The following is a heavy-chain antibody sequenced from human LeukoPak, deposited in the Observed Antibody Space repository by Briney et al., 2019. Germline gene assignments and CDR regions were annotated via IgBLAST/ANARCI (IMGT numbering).Heavy chain of an antibody. CDR1: GFTFSSYW. CDR3: ARDGPDSSSSDFDY. CDR2: IKQDGSAK. J-gene: IGHJ4*02. V-gene: IGHV3-7*01. D-gene: IGHD6-6*01. Sequence: GGSLRLSCAASGFTFSSYWMSWVRQAPGKGLEWVANIKQDGSAKYYVDSVKGRFTISRDNAKNSLYLQMDSLRVEDAAVYYCARDGPDSSSSDFDYWGQGTLVTVPS.